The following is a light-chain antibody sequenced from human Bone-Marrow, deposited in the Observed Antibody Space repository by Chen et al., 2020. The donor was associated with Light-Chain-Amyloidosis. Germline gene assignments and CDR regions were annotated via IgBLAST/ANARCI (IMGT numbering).Light chain of an antibody. CDR2: EVT. Sequence: QSALTQPASVSGSPGQSITISCTGTSSDVGGDNHVSWYQQHPDKAPKLMIYEVTNRPSWVPVRFSGSKSDDTASLTISGLQTEDGADYFCSSYTITNTLVFGSGTRVTVL. CDR3: SSYTITNTLV. J-gene: IGLJ1*01. CDR1: SSDVGGDNH. V-gene: IGLV2-14*01.